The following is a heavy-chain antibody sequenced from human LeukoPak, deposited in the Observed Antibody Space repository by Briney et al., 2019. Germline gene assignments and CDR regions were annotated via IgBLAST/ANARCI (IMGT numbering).Heavy chain of an antibody. CDR3: ASGGPYSSGFNDYYYYMDV. CDR1: GGSISSYY. D-gene: IGHD6-19*01. Sequence: SETLSLTCTVSGGSISSYYWSWIRQPPRKGLEWIGEINHSGSTNYNPSLKSRVTISVDTSKNQFSLKLSSVTAADTAVYYCASGGPYSSGFNDYYYYMDVWGKGTTVTVPS. V-gene: IGHV4-34*01. CDR2: INHSGST. J-gene: IGHJ6*03.